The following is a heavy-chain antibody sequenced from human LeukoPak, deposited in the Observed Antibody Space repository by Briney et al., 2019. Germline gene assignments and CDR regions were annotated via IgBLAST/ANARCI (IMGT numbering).Heavy chain of an antibody. V-gene: IGHV3-49*03. CDR2: IRSNTYGGTT. CDR1: GFTFGDYA. D-gene: IGHD3-22*01. Sequence: PGGSLRLSCTASGFTFGDYAMSWFRQAPGKGLEWVGFIRSNTYGGTTEYAASVKGRFTISRDDSKSIAYLQMNSLKTEDTAVYYCARDYYDSSAYYCFFQQWGQGTLVTVSS. J-gene: IGHJ1*01. CDR3: ARDYYDSSAYYCFFQQ.